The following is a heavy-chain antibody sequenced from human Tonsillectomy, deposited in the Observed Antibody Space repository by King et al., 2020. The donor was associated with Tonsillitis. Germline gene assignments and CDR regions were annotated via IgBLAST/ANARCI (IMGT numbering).Heavy chain of an antibody. D-gene: IGHD2-15*01. V-gene: IGHV3-21*01. CDR3: VRQGVGGAARESDDVYSGWDV. CDR2: ISSRSNYI. Sequence: VQLVESGGGLVKPGGSLRLSCAASGFSFSSHSMTWVRQAPGKGLEWVSLISSRSNYIYYADSVKGRFAISRDNPKNSLYLKMNSLRVDDTAVYYWVRQGVGGAARESDDVYSGWDVWGQGTTVFGSS. CDR1: GFSFSSHS. J-gene: IGHJ6*01.